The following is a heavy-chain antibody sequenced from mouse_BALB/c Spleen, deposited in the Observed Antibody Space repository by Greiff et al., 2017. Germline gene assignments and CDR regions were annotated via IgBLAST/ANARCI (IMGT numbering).Heavy chain of an antibody. D-gene: IGHD2-4*01. CDR3: ARWGITKAMDY. CDR2: IDPANGNT. J-gene: IGHJ4*01. CDR1: GFNIKDTY. Sequence: EVKLVESGAELVKPGASVKLSCTASGFNIKDTYMHWVKQRPEQGLEWIGRIDPANGNTKYDPKFQGKATITADTSSNTAYLQLSSLTSEDTAVYYCARWGITKAMDYWGQGTSVTVSS. V-gene: IGHV14-3*02.